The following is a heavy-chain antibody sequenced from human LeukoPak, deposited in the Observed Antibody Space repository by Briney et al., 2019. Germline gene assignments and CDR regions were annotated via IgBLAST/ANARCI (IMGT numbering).Heavy chain of an antibody. CDR1: GFNFNTYW. V-gene: IGHV3-48*01. CDR2: ISSSSSTI. Sequence: GGSLRLSCAASGFNFNTYWMSWVRQAPGKGLEWVSDISSSSSTIYYADSVKGRFTISRDNAKNSLYLEMNSLRAEDTAVYYCARTYYDFWSGYYSHEGNPFDYWGQGTLVTVSS. J-gene: IGHJ4*02. D-gene: IGHD3-3*01. CDR3: ARTYYDFWSGYYSHEGNPFDY.